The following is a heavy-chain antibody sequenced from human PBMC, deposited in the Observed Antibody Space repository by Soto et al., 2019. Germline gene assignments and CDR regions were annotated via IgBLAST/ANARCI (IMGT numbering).Heavy chain of an antibody. CDR1: GFTFSSYA. Sequence: QVQLVESGGGVVQPGRSLRLSCAASGFTFSSYAMHWVRQAPGKGLAWVAVISYDGSNKYYADSVKGRFTISRDNSKNTLYLQMNSLRAEDTAVYYCARAGSSSWLYYYGMDVWGQGTTVTVSS. CDR2: ISYDGSNK. V-gene: IGHV3-30-3*01. J-gene: IGHJ6*02. D-gene: IGHD6-13*01. CDR3: ARAGSSSWLYYYGMDV.